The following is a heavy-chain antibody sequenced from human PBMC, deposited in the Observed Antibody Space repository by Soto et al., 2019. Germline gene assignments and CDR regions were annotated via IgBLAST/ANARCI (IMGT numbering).Heavy chain of an antibody. D-gene: IGHD3-10*01. CDR2: MEPSSGKT. J-gene: IGHJ4*02. CDR1: GYSFTSLD. V-gene: IGHV1-8*01. CDR3: ARGVTAGVDY. Sequence: ASVKVSCKASGYSFTSLDINWVRQTTGQGLEWMGWMEPSSGKTGYAQRFQDRVTMTRDTSVNTAYMELRSLTSDDTAFYYCARGVTAGVDYWGQGTLVTVSS.